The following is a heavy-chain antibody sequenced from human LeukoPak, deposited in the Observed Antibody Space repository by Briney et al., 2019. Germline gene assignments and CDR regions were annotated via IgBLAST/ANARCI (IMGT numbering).Heavy chain of an antibody. CDR2: IYYSGST. Sequence: SETLSLTCTVSGASISSYFWSWIRQPPGKGLEWIGYIYYSGSTNYNPSLKSRVTMSVDRSKKQISLNLRSVTAADTAVYYCARAHESSGEGAFDIWGQGTLVTVSS. D-gene: IGHD3-22*01. V-gene: IGHV4-59*13. J-gene: IGHJ3*02. CDR1: GASISSYF. CDR3: ARAHESSGEGAFDI.